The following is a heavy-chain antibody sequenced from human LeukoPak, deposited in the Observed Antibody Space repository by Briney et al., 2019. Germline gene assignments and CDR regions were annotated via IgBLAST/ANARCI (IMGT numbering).Heavy chain of an antibody. CDR3: AKKGYYDGSGYYMYYFDH. Sequence: GGSLRLSCAASGFTFSSYAMSWVRQAPGKGLEWVSAISGSGGSTYYADSVKGRFTISRDNSRNTLYLQMNSLRAEDTAVYYCAKKGYYDGSGYYMYYFDHWGQGTLSPSPQ. CDR2: ISGSGGST. V-gene: IGHV3-23*01. J-gene: IGHJ4*02. D-gene: IGHD3-22*01. CDR1: GFTFSSYA.